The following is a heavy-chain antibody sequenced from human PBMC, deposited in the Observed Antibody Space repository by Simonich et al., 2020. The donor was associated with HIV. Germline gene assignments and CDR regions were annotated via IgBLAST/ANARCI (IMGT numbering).Heavy chain of an antibody. J-gene: IGHJ4*02. D-gene: IGHD6-13*01. CDR3: ASTARGEGYSSNSYPDY. V-gene: IGHV3-23*01. CDR1: GFTFYNYA. CDR2: TSGCGGST. Sequence: EVHLLESGGDLVQSGGSLRLSCAASGFTFYNYAMNWVRQAPGKWREWVSVTSGCGGSTYYAGTVKGRFTISRDNSKNTLYVQMNSLRVEDTAVYYCASTARGEGYSSNSYPDYWGQGTLVTVSS.